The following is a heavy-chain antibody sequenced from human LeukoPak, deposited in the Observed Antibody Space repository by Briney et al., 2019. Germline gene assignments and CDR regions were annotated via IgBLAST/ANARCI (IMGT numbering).Heavy chain of an antibody. J-gene: IGHJ6*03. V-gene: IGHV1-2*02. Sequence: RASVKVSCKASGYTFTGYYMHWVRQAPGQGLEWMGWINPNSGGTNYAQKFQGRVTMTRDTSTSTVYMDLSSLRSDDTAVYYCARGTHVRHYCNDGRCYYMDVWGKGTTVTVSS. D-gene: IGHD2-15*01. CDR3: ARGTHVRHYCNDGRCYYMDV. CDR1: GYTFTGYY. CDR2: INPNSGGT.